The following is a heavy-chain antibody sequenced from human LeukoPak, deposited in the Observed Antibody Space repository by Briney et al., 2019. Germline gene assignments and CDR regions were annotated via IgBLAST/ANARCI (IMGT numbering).Heavy chain of an antibody. CDR3: ARGNLEWLFVWDY. CDR2: IIPIFGTA. D-gene: IGHD3-3*01. V-gene: IGHV1-69*05. J-gene: IGHJ4*02. CDR1: GGTFSSYA. Sequence: SVKVSCKASGGTFSSYAISWVRQAPGQGLEWMEGIIPIFGTANYAQKFQGRVTITTDESTSTAYMELSSLRSEDTAVYYCARGNLEWLFVWDYWGQGTLVTVSS.